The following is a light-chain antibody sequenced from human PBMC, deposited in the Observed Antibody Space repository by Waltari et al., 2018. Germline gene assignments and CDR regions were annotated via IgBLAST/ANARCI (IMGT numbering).Light chain of an antibody. CDR1: QVILGY. J-gene: IGKJ4*01. CDR2: AAS. V-gene: IGKV1-9*01. Sequence: TQLTQSPSSLAASVGDRVTISCRTSQVILGYLAWYQQKPGKAPKLLFYAASTLQSGVPSRFSGSGSGMDFNITISNLQPEDFATYYCQQLKSYPITFGGGTKVEIK. CDR3: QQLKSYPIT.